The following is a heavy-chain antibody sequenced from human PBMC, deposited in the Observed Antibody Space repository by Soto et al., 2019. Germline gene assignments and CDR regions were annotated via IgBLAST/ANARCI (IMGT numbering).Heavy chain of an antibody. J-gene: IGHJ4*02. CDR2: LSDSGGSI. CDR3: AKVSSSWYAGFFDL. D-gene: IGHD6-13*01. Sequence: EVQLLESGGGLVQPGGSLRLSCTASGFTFSRHAMTWVRQAPGKGLERVSGLSDSGGSIYYADSVKGRFTISRDNSMNTLYLQMTTLRAEDTAVYYCAKVSSSWYAGFFDLWGQGTLVTVSS. V-gene: IGHV3-23*01. CDR1: GFTFSRHA.